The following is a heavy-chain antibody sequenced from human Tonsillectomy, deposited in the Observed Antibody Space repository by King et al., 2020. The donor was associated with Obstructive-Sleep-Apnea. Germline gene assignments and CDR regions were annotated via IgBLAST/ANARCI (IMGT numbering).Heavy chain of an antibody. D-gene: IGHD6-13*01. CDR3: ARELGRIAAAGTSGFDP. CDR1: GGSISSYY. J-gene: IGHJ5*02. V-gene: IGHV4-59*01. Sequence: QLQESGPGLVKPSETLSLTCTVSGGSISSYYWSWVRQPPGKGLEWIGYIYYSGSTNYNPSLKSRVTISVDTSKNQFSLKLSSVTAADTAVYYCARELGRIAAAGTSGFDPWGQGTLVTVSS. CDR2: IYYSGST.